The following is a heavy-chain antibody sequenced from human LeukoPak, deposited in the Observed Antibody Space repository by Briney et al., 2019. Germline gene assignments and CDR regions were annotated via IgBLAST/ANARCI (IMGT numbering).Heavy chain of an antibody. CDR3: ARGTSAGGPISPFDF. CDR1: GFTFSSYA. J-gene: IGHJ4*02. Sequence: GGSLRLSCAASGFTFSSYAMSWVRQAPGKGLEWVSAISGSGSSTYYADSVKGRFTISRDNSKNTLYLQMNSLRAEDTGIYYCARGTSAGGPISPFDFWGQGTLVTVSS. CDR2: ISGSGSST. V-gene: IGHV3-23*01. D-gene: IGHD6-13*01.